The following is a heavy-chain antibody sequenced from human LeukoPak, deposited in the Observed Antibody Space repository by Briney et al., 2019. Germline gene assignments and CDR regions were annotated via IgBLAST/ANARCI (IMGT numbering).Heavy chain of an antibody. J-gene: IGHJ4*02. CDR3: ATFGKYSSGWYVPENFDY. D-gene: IGHD6-19*01. Sequence: ASVKVSCKASGYTLTDYYMHWVQQAPGKGLEWMGRVDPEDGETIYAGKFQGRVTITADTSTDTAYMELSSLRSEDTAVYYCATFGKYSSGWYVPENFDYWGQGTLVTVSS. CDR2: VDPEDGET. V-gene: IGHV1-69-2*01. CDR1: GYTLTDYY.